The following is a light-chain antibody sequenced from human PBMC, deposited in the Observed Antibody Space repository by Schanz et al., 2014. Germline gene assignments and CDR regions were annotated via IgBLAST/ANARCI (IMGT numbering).Light chain of an antibody. CDR3: YSSARGISL. V-gene: IGLV2-23*02. CDR1: SSDVGRDNF. CDR2: EVN. J-gene: IGLJ2*01. Sequence: QSALTQPASMSGSPGQSIIISCTGTSSDVGRDNFVSWYQQHPGKAPTLLIFEVNKRPSGVSDRFSASKSGNTASLTVSGLQPEDEADYYCYSSARGISLFGGGTQLTVL.